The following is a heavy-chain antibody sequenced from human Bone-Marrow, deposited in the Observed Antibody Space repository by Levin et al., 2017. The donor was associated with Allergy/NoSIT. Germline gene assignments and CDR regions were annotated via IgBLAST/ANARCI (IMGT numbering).Heavy chain of an antibody. CDR2: MNPNSGNT. Sequence: GESLKISCKASGYTFTSYDINWVRQATGQGLEWMGWMNPNSGNTGYAQKFQGRVTMTRNTSISTAYMELSSLRSEDTAVYYCARGLRPLYGDYGVDYWGQGTLVTVSS. V-gene: IGHV1-8*01. CDR1: GYTFTSYD. J-gene: IGHJ4*02. D-gene: IGHD4-17*01. CDR3: ARGLRPLYGDYGVDY.